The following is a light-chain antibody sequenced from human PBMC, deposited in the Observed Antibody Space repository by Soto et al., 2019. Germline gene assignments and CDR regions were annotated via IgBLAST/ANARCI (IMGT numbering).Light chain of an antibody. Sequence: IPMTQSPSTLSASVGDRVTITCRASHNIERWMAWYQQKPGKAPSLLIFDASTLHSGVPSRSSGSGSGTEFTLTISSLQPDDFATYYCQQFANSWTFGQGTKVDIK. CDR1: HNIERW. CDR3: QQFANSWT. CDR2: DAS. J-gene: IGKJ1*01. V-gene: IGKV1-5*01.